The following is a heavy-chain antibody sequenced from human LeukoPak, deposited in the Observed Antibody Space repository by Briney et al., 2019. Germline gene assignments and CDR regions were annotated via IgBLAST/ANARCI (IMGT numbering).Heavy chain of an antibody. V-gene: IGHV4-39*07. Sequence: SETLSLTCTVSGGSISSSSYYWGWIRQPPGKGLEWIGSIYYSGSTYYNPSLKSRVTISVDTSKNQFSLKLSSVTAADTAVYYCARASYCSGGSCYRVSAYYYYYMDVWGKGTTVTVSS. CDR1: GGSISSSSYY. J-gene: IGHJ6*03. D-gene: IGHD2-15*01. CDR3: ARASYCSGGSCYRVSAYYYYYMDV. CDR2: IYYSGST.